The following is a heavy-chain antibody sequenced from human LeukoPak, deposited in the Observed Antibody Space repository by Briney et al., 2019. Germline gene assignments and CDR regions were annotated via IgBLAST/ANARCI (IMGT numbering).Heavy chain of an antibody. J-gene: IGHJ5*02. CDR3: ARVSAFRSGSKNWFDP. D-gene: IGHD3-16*02. Sequence: PGGSQRLDCAASGFTFSSYSMNWVRQAPGKGLEWVSSISSSSSYIYYADSVKGRFTISRDNAKNSLYLQMNSLRAEDTAVYYCARVSAFRSGSKNWFDPWGQGTLVTVSS. CDR2: ISSSSSYI. CDR1: GFTFSSYS. V-gene: IGHV3-21*01.